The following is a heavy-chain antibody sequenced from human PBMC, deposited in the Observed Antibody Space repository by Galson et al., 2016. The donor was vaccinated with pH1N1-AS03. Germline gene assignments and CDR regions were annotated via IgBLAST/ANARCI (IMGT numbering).Heavy chain of an antibody. CDR2: INWNGDTR. V-gene: IGHV3-9*01. Sequence: SLRLSCAVSGFTFDDYAMHWVRQGPGKGPEWVSSINWNGDTRGYEDSVKGRFTISRDNANNSVYLQMESLRTEDTALYFCVYDSSGLYYFEYWGRGAQVTVSS. D-gene: IGHD3-22*01. CDR3: VYDSSGLYYFEY. CDR1: GFTFDDYA. J-gene: IGHJ4*02.